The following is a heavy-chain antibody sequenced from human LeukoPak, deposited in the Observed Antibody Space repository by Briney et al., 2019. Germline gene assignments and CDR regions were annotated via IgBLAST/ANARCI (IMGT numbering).Heavy chain of an antibody. CDR3: ARDRGSFRGGSGTPSWFDP. D-gene: IGHD3-10*01. J-gene: IGHJ5*02. CDR1: GFTFSSYG. Sequence: GRSLCLSCAASGFTFSSYGMHWVRQAPGKGLEWVAVIWYDGSNKYYADSVKGRFTISRDNSKNTLYLQMNSLRAEDTAVYYCARDRGSFRGGSGTPSWFDPWGQETVVTVFS. CDR2: IWYDGSNK. V-gene: IGHV3-33*01.